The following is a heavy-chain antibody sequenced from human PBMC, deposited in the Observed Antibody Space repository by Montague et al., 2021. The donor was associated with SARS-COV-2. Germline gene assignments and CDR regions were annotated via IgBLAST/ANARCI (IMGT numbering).Heavy chain of an antibody. CDR2: XXWXXXK. D-gene: IGHD3-9*01. J-gene: IGHJ4*02. CDR3: ARIRDYDILTGSYSGFDY. V-gene: IGHV2-70*01. Sequence: PALVKPTQTLTLTCTFSGFSLSTSGMCVSWIRQPPGKALERLAXXXWXXXKYXSTSLKTRLTISKDTSKNPVVLTMTNMDPVDTATYYCARIRDYDILTGSYSGFDYWGQGTLVTVSS. CDR1: GFSLSTSGMC.